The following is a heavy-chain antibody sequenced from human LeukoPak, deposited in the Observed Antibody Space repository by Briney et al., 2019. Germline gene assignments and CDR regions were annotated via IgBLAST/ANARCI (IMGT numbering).Heavy chain of an antibody. CDR3: ARRSGSYFPSDI. Sequence: SVKVSCKASGGTFSSYAISWVRQAPGQGLEWMGGIIPIFGTANYAQKFQGRVTITTDESTSTAYMELSSLGSEDTAVYYCARRSGSYFPSDIWGQGTMVTVSS. CDR2: IIPIFGTA. V-gene: IGHV1-69*05. CDR1: GGTFSSYA. J-gene: IGHJ3*02. D-gene: IGHD1-26*01.